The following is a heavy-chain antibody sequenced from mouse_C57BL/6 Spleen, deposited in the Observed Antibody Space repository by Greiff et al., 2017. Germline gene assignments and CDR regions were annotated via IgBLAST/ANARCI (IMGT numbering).Heavy chain of an antibody. Sequence: VQLQQSGAELVKPGASVKISCKASGYAFSSYWMNWVKQRPGQGLEWIGQIYPGDGDTNYNGKFKGKATLTADKSSSTAYMQLSSLTSEDSAVYFCARSKRSYPYYVDYWGQGTTLTVSS. J-gene: IGHJ2*01. D-gene: IGHD1-1*01. V-gene: IGHV1-80*01. CDR1: GYAFSSYW. CDR3: ARSKRSYPYYVDY. CDR2: IYPGDGDT.